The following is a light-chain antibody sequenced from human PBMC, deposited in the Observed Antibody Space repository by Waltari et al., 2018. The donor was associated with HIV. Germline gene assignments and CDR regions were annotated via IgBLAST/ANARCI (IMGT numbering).Light chain of an antibody. J-gene: IGKJ2*01. V-gene: IGKV1-33*01. CDR3: QHYGHLPYN. CDR2: DAS. CDR1: QDINNY. Sequence: DIQMTQSPSSLSVSVGDRVTITCQASQDINNYLNWYQQKPGKAPKLLIYDASNLETGVPSRFSGSVSGTDFTFTISSLQPEDFATYYCQHYGHLPYNFGQGTKLE.